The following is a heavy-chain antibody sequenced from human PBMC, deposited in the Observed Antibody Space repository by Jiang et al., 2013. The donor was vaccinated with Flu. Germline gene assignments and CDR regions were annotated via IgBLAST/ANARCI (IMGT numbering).Heavy chain of an antibody. D-gene: IGHD2-8*01. CDR1: GYGFTDYW. V-gene: IGHV5-10-1*01. J-gene: IGHJ3*02. CDR3: ARQKWADAFDI. Sequence: GAEVKKPGESLRISCKGSGYGFTDYWISWVRQMPGKGLEWMGRIDPTDSYTYYSPSFQGHVTLSADKSISTAYLQWSSLQASDTAIYYCARQKWADAFDIWGQGTMVTVSS. CDR2: IDPTDSYT.